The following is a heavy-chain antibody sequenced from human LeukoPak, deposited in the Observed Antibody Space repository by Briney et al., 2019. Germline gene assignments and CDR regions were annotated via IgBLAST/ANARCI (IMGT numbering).Heavy chain of an antibody. V-gene: IGHV3-30*19. CDR1: AFIFSHYG. CDR2: ISYDGSNK. CDR3: ARAAAAGNPSFDY. Sequence: PGGSLRLSCAASAFIFSHYGMHWVRQVPGKGLEWVAVISYDGSNKYYADSVKGRFTISRDNSKNTLYLQMNSLSAEDTAVYYCARAAAAGNPSFDYWGQGTLVTVSS. D-gene: IGHD6-13*01. J-gene: IGHJ4*02.